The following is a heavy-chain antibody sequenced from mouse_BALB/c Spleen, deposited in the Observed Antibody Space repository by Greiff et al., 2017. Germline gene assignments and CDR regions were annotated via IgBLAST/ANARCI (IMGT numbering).Heavy chain of an antibody. Sequence: EVQVVESGGGLVQPGGSLKLSCAASGFTFSSYGMSWVRQTPDKRLELVATINSNGGSTYYPDSVKGRFTISRDNAKNTLYLQMSSLKSEDTAMYYCAREEGYYYGSSAMDYWGQGTSVTVSS. D-gene: IGHD1-1*01. V-gene: IGHV5-6-3*01. CDR1: GFTFSSYG. J-gene: IGHJ4*01. CDR3: AREEGYYYGSSAMDY. CDR2: INSNGGST.